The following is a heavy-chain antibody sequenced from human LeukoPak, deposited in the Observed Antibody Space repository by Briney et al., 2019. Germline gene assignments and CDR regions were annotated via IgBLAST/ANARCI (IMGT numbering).Heavy chain of an antibody. D-gene: IGHD2-21*02. CDR3: ARDLGQRGVVTAHYWYFDL. V-gene: IGHV4-4*07. CDR1: GGSISTKY. CDR2: VHTSGTT. J-gene: IGHJ2*01. Sequence: SETLSLTCTVSGGSISTKYWSWIRQPAGKGLEWIGRVHTSGTTHYNPSLRSRVTISVDNSKNQFSLNLTSVTATDTAVYYCARDLGQRGVVTAHYWYFDLWGRGTLVTVS.